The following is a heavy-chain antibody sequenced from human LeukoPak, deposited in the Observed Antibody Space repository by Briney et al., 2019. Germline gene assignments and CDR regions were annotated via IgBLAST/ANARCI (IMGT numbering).Heavy chain of an antibody. Sequence: PGGSLRLSCAASGFTFSNCAMSWVRQDPEKGLEWLSAISSSGANTYYRDSVKGRFTISRDNSKNTLYLQMNSLRAEDTAVYYCAKDISPPESNGYEVHVNWFDPWGQGTLVTVSS. CDR3: AKDISPPESNGYEVHVNWFDP. CDR2: ISSSGANT. D-gene: IGHD3-22*01. J-gene: IGHJ5*02. V-gene: IGHV3-23*01. CDR1: GFTFSNCA.